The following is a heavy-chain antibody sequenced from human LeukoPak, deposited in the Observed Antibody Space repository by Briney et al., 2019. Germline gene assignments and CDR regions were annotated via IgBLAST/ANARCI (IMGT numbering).Heavy chain of an antibody. CDR2: IKSKTDGGTT. D-gene: IGHD6-6*01. V-gene: IGHV3-15*01. CDR3: TRGYSSSSKADY. J-gene: IGHJ4*02. Sequence: GGSLRLSCAASGFTFSSYAMSWVRQAPGKGLEWVGRIKSKTDGGTTDYAAPVKGRFTISRDDSKNTLYLQMNSLKTEDTAVYYCTRGYSSSSKADYWGQGTLVTVSS. CDR1: GFTFSSYA.